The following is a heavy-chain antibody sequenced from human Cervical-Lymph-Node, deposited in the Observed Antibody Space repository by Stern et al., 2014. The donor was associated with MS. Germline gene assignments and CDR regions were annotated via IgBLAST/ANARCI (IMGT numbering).Heavy chain of an antibody. J-gene: IGHJ4*02. Sequence: VQLVESGGAVVQPGRSLRLSCAASGFTFSSYGMQWVRQAPGKGLEWGTVISYDGTHKYYAASVKGRFTISRDNSKNTLHLQMNSVTPDDTAIYYCARDYEDTSMLFDHWGQGTLVTVSS. CDR3: ARDYEDTSMLFDH. D-gene: IGHD2-8*01. CDR2: ISYDGTHK. CDR1: GFTFSSYG. V-gene: IGHV3-30*03.